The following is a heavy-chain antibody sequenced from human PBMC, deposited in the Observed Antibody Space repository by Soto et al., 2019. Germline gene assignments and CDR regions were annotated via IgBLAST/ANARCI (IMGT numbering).Heavy chain of an antibody. CDR2: ISSNGGST. V-gene: IGHV3-64D*08. D-gene: IGHD4-4*01. CDR1: GFTFSSYA. Sequence: GGSLRLSCSASGFTFSSYAMHWVRQAPGKGLEYISAISSNGGSTYYADSVKGRFTISRDNSKNTLYLQMSSLRAEDTAVYYCVNLPTVTTQKYYYYYGMDVWGQGTTVTVSS. CDR3: VNLPTVTTQKYYYYYGMDV. J-gene: IGHJ6*02.